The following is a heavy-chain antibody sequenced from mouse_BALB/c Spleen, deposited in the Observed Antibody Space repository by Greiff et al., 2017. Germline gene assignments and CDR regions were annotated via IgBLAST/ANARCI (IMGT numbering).Heavy chain of an antibody. J-gene: IGHJ3*01. Sequence: EVHLVESGPELVKPGASVKISCKASGYTFTDYNMHWVKQSHGKSLEWIGYIYPYNGGTGYNQKFKSKATLTVDNSSSTAYMELRSLTSEDSAVYYCAHTGFGYWGQGTLVTVSA. CDR1: GYTFTDYN. D-gene: IGHD3-1*01. CDR3: AHTGFGY. V-gene: IGHV1S29*02. CDR2: IYPYNGGT.